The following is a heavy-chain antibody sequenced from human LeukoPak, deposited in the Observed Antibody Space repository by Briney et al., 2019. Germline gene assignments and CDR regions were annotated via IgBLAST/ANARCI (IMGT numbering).Heavy chain of an antibody. D-gene: IGHD3-16*02. CDR3: ARSSMITFGGVIVP. V-gene: IGHV4-39*07. Sequence: SETLSLTCTVSGGSISSSSYYWGWIRQPPGKGLEGIGSIYYSGSTYYNPSLKSRVTISVDTSKNQFSLKLSSVTAADTAVYYCARSSMITFGGVIVPWGQGTLVTVSS. CDR2: IYYSGST. CDR1: GGSISSSSYY. J-gene: IGHJ5*02.